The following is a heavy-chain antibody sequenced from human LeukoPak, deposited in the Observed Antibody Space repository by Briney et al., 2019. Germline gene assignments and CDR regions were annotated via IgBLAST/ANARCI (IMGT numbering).Heavy chain of an antibody. J-gene: IGHJ3*02. CDR2: INPNSGGT. Sequence: ASVKVSCKASGYTFTGYYMHWVRQAPGQGLEWMRWINPNSGGTNYAQKLQGRVTMTRDTSISTAYMELSRLRSDDTAVYYCARAPGFGILTGQDAFDIWGQGTMVTVSS. CDR3: ARAPGFGILTGQDAFDI. V-gene: IGHV1-2*02. D-gene: IGHD3-9*01. CDR1: GYTFTGYY.